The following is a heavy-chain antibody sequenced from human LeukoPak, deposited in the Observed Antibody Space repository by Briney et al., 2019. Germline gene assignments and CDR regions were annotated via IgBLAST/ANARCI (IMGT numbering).Heavy chain of an antibody. CDR3: ARDMVYSSSWLRGDLDY. CDR2: INPNSGGT. Sequence: GASVKVSCKASGYTFTGYYMHWVRQAPGQGLEWMGWINPNSGGTNYAQKFQGRVTMTRDTSISTAYMELSRLRSDDTAVYYCARDMVYSSSWLRGDLDYWGQGTLVTVSS. D-gene: IGHD6-13*01. J-gene: IGHJ4*02. V-gene: IGHV1-2*02. CDR1: GYTFTGYY.